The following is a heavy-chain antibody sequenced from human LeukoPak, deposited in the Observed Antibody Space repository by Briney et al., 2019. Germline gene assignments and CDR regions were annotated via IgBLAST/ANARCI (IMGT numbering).Heavy chain of an antibody. CDR2: MNPNSGNT. CDR1: GYTFASYD. Sequence: ASVKVSCKASGYTFASYDINWVRQDTGQGLEWMGWMNPNSGNTGYAQKFQGRVTMTRNTSISTAYMELSSLRSEDTAVYYCARTDYDFWTYYYYYGMDVWGQGTTVTVSS. D-gene: IGHD3-3*01. CDR3: ARTDYDFWTYYYYYGMDV. J-gene: IGHJ6*02. V-gene: IGHV1-8*01.